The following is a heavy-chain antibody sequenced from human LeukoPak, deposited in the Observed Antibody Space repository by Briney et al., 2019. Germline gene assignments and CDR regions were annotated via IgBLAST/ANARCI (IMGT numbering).Heavy chain of an antibody. CDR2: VWPDGNDK. J-gene: IGHJ4*02. V-gene: IGHV3-33*06. Sequence: GGSLRLSCAASEFTFNNHGMHWVRQAPGKGLEWLAVVWPDGNDKYYADSVKGRFTISRDNSKNILYLQMNSLTAEDTAVYWCAKDPINWGSIYFDCWGQGTLVTVSS. D-gene: IGHD7-27*01. CDR1: EFTFNNHG. CDR3: AKDPINWGSIYFDC.